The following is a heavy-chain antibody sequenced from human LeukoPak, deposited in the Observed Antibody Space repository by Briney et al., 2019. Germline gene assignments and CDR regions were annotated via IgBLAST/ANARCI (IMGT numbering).Heavy chain of an antibody. Sequence: ASVKVSCKASVYTFTGYYMHWVRQAPGQGREWMGWINPNSGGTNYAQKFQGRVTMTRDTSISTAYLELGRLRSDDTAVYYCARHVPYSSGWDPEDYWGQGTLVTVSS. D-gene: IGHD6-19*01. CDR1: VYTFTGYY. CDR3: ARHVPYSSGWDPEDY. J-gene: IGHJ4*02. V-gene: IGHV1-2*02. CDR2: INPNSGGT.